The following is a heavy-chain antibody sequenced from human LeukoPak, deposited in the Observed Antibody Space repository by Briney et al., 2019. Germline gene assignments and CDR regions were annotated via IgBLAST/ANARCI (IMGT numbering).Heavy chain of an antibody. CDR3: AKGSGSYYHYFDY. CDR2: ISGSGGST. CDR1: GSTFSNFA. D-gene: IGHD1-26*01. Sequence: GGSLRLSCAASGSTFSNFAMSWVRQAPGKGLEWVSGISGSGGSTHYADSVKGRFSISRGNSKNTLYLQMNSLRAEDTAVYYCAKGSGSYYHYFDYWGQGTLVTVSS. J-gene: IGHJ4*02. V-gene: IGHV3-23*01.